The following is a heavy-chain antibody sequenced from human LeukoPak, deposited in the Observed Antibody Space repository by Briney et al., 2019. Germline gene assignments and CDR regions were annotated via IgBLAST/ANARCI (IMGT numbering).Heavy chain of an antibody. J-gene: IGHJ6*02. V-gene: IGHV3-66*01. Sequence: GGSLRLSCAASGFTVSSNYMSWVRQAPGKGLEWVSVIYSGGGTYYADSVKGRFTISRDNSKNTLYLQMNSLRAEDTAVYYCARGGRSGYYDYVWGSSTSYYYYGMDVWGQGTTVTVSS. D-gene: IGHD3-16*01. CDR3: ARGGRSGYYDYVWGSSTSYYYYGMDV. CDR1: GFTVSSNY. CDR2: IYSGGGT.